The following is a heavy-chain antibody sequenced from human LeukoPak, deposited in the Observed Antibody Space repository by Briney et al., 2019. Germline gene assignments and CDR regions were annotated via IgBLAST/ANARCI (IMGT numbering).Heavy chain of an antibody. D-gene: IGHD4-17*01. CDR1: GASISTYY. CDR2: IDYSGST. J-gene: IGHJ4*02. Sequence: SETLSLTCTVSGASISTYYWSWIRQPPGKGLEWIGYIDYSGSTNYNPSLKSRVTISVDTSKNQFSLKLSSVTAADTAVYYYARHYYSDPFDYWGQGTLVTVSS. V-gene: IGHV4-59*01. CDR3: ARHYYSDPFDY.